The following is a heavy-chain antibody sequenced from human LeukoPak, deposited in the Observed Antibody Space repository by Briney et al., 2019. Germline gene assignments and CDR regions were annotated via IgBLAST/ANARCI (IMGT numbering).Heavy chain of an antibody. CDR1: GGSFSGYY. CDR2: INHSGST. Sequence: SETLSLTCAVYGGSFSGYYCSWIRQPPGKGLECIGEINHSGSTNYNPSLKSRVTISVDTSKNQFSLKLSSATAADTAVYYCARGSSSRGDWFDPWGQGTLVTVSS. D-gene: IGHD6-6*01. V-gene: IGHV4-34*01. J-gene: IGHJ5*02. CDR3: ARGSSSRGDWFDP.